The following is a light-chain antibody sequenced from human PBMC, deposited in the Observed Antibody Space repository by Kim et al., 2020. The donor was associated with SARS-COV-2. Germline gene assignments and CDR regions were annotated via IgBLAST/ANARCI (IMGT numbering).Light chain of an antibody. CDR2: YDR. V-gene: IGLV3-21*04. Sequence: SYELTQTPSVSVVPGKPAMITCGGNSIGGKSVHWYQQKPGQAPVLVMYYDRDRPSGIPERFSGSNSGNTATLIISRVEAGDEADYYCQVCDISSHSVVFGVPTQLTVL. CDR1: SIGGKS. CDR3: QVCDISSHSVV. J-gene: IGLJ2*01.